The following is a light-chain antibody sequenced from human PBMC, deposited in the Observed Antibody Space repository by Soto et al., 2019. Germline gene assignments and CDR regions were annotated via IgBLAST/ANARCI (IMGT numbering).Light chain of an antibody. CDR1: QCVRSN. J-gene: IGKJ1*01. Sequence: SQSRATVSLSTGEGAALSCRVGQCVRSNLAWYQHKPGQAPRLLIYGASTRATGIPARFSGSGSGTEFTLTVSSLLSEDVAVDYFQEYDDWPRYTLGHGTKVDIK. V-gene: IGKV3-15*01. CDR2: GAS. CDR3: QEYDDWPRYT.